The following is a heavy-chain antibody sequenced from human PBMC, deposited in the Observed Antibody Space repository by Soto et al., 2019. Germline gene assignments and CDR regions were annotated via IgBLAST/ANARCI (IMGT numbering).Heavy chain of an antibody. CDR1: GFTFISYA. V-gene: IGHV3-30-3*01. Sequence: PGGSLRLSCAACGFTFISYAMHWVLQAPGKGLEWVAVISYDGSNKYYVDSVKGRFTISRDNSKNTLYLQMNSLRAEDTAGYYCPRDRRPNYASVWGSYRYTVGYYYHGMDVWGQGTTITLSS. CDR2: ISYDGSNK. CDR3: PRDRRPNYASVWGSYRYTVGYYYHGMDV. D-gene: IGHD3-16*02. J-gene: IGHJ6*02.